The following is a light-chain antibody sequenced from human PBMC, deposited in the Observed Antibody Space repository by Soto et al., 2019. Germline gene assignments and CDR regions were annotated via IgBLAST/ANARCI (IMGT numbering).Light chain of an antibody. CDR3: QQPTSFPLT. V-gene: IGKV1-12*01. CDR2: AAS. Sequence: DIQMTQSPSFVSASVGDRVTITCRASQGISSWLAWYQHKPGRAPKLLIHAASSLESGVPSRFRCSGSGTDLTLTISSLQTGDFATYYCQQPTSFPLTFGGGTKVEIK. J-gene: IGKJ4*01. CDR1: QGISSW.